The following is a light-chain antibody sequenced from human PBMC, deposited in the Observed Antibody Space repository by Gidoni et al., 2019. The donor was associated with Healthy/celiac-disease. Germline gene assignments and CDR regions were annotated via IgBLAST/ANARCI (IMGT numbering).Light chain of an antibody. V-gene: IGKV3-15*01. CDR1: QSVSSN. CDR3: QQYNNWPPVT. J-gene: IGKJ1*01. CDR2: GAS. Sequence: EIVMTQSPATLSGSPGERATLSCRASQSVSSNLAWYQQKPGPAPRLLIYGASTRATCIPARFNGSGSGTEFTLTISSLQSEDFAVYSCQQYNNWPPVTFGQGTKVEIK.